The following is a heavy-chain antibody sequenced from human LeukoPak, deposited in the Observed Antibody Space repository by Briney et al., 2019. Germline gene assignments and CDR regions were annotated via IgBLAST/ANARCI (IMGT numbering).Heavy chain of an antibody. V-gene: IGHV4-4*02. CDR2: IYHSGST. J-gene: IGHJ4*02. D-gene: IGHD6-13*01. Sequence: KPSGTLSLTCDVSGGSLSTSNWWSWVRQTPGKGLEWLGEIYHSGSTNYNPSLKSRVTISIDKSKNQFSLKLSSVAATDTAVYYCARGVAAAGLDYWGQGTLVTVSS. CDR3: ARGVAAAGLDY. CDR1: GGSLSTSNW.